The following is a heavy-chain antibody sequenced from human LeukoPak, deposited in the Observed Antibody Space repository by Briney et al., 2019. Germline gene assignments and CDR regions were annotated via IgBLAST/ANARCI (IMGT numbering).Heavy chain of an antibody. CDR3: AREDTAAFDY. Sequence: ASVKVSCKASGGTFSSYAISWVRQAPGQGLEWMGGIIPIFGTANYAQKFQGRVTISADESTSTAYMELRSLRSEDTAVYYCAREDTAAFDYWGQGTLVTVSS. D-gene: IGHD5-18*01. J-gene: IGHJ4*02. CDR2: IIPIFGTA. V-gene: IGHV1-69*13. CDR1: GGTFSSYA.